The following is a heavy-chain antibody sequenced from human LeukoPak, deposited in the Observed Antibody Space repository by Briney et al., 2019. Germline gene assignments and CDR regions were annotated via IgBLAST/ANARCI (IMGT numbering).Heavy chain of an antibody. CDR1: GGSFIGYH. CDR3: ARDPTTVVTLPYYFDF. CDR2: INHRGHT. D-gene: IGHD4-23*01. V-gene: IGHV4-34*01. J-gene: IGHJ4*02. Sequence: SETLSLTCAVYGGSFIGYHWNWIRQTPEKGLEWIGEINHRGHTNHNPSLESRVTISVDTSKNQFSLKLRSVTAADTAVYYCARDPTTVVTLPYYFDFWGPGTLVTVSS.